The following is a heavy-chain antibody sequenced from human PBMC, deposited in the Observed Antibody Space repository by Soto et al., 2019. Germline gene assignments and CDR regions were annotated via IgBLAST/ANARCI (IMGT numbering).Heavy chain of an antibody. Sequence: SVKLSWEASGRSFESFDVSGVRQAPGTGHEWIGGIIPMLGAASYRQRIQGIVTITADESNSIAFIDLSSLRSEDTAGYYCATSDECGGDCDGYRMDVWRRGATVTVSS. D-gene: IGHD2-21*02. CDR3: ATSDECGGDCDGYRMDV. CDR1: GRSFESFD. CDR2: IIPMLGAA. J-gene: IGHJ6*04. V-gene: IGHV1-69*13.